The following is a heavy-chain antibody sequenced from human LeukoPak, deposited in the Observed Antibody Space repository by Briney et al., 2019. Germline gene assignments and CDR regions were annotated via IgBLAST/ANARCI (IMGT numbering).Heavy chain of an antibody. J-gene: IGHJ6*02. CDR3: AKDTLIRGVIKNYYYYGLDV. CDR2: ISGSGGSA. CDR1: GFSFSTSA. V-gene: IGHV3-23*01. D-gene: IGHD3-10*01. Sequence: GGSPRLSCSASGFSFSTSAMSWVRQAPGKGLEWVSGISGSGGSADYADSVKGRFTTSRDNSKNTLYLQMNSLRAEDTAVYYCAKDTLIRGVIKNYYYYGLDVWGRGTTVTVSS.